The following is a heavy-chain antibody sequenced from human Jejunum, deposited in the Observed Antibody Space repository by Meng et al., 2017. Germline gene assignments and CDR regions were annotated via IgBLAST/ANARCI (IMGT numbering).Heavy chain of an antibody. CDR1: GCSISSSNLF. Sequence: GSLRLSCSVSGCSISSSNLFWGWIRQPPGMGLEWIVSIYSSGSTYYNPSLRSRVTVSVDTSKNQFSLKLTSVTAADTGVYYCARDVGRGSYFDYWGQGTLVTVSS. J-gene: IGHJ4*02. CDR2: IYSSGST. V-gene: IGHV4-39*07. D-gene: IGHD1-26*01. CDR3: ARDVGRGSYFDY.